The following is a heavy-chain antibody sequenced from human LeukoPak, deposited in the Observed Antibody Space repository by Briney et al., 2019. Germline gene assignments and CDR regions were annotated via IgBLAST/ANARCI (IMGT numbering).Heavy chain of an antibody. CDR3: ARGAPILSSWYLMRHY. J-gene: IGHJ4*02. CDR2: IYHSGST. CDR1: GYSISNGYY. Sequence: SETLSLTCTVSGYSISNGYYWGWIRQPPGKGLEWIGNIYHSGSTYYNPSLKSRVSISVDTSKNQFSLKLSCVTAADTAVYYRARGAPILSSWYLMRHYWGQGNLVTVSS. D-gene: IGHD2-15*01. V-gene: IGHV4-38-2*02.